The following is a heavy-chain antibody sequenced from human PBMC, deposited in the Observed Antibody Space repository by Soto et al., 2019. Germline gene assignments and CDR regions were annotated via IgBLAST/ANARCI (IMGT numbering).Heavy chain of an antibody. CDR2: ISWNSGSI. Sequence: GGSLRLSCAASGFTFDDYAMHWVRQAPGKGLEWVSGISWNSGSIGYADSVKGRFTISRDNAKNSLYLQMNSLRAEDTALYYCAKPLSTDSSGYYIQNWGQGTLVTVSS. CDR1: GFTFDDYA. D-gene: IGHD3-22*01. CDR3: AKPLSTDSSGYYIQN. J-gene: IGHJ1*01. V-gene: IGHV3-9*01.